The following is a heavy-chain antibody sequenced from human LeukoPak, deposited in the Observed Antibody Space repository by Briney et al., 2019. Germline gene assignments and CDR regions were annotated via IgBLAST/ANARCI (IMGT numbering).Heavy chain of an antibody. CDR3: ARDQTTFSSGWYFGY. V-gene: IGHV3-30-3*01. CDR1: GFTFSSYP. D-gene: IGHD6-19*01. CDR2: ISYDGSNK. J-gene: IGHJ4*02. Sequence: GRPLRLSCAPSGFTFSSYPMHWVRQAPGKGLEWVAVISYDGSNKYYADSVKGRFTISRDNSKNTLYLQMNSLRAEDTAVYYCARDQTTFSSGWYFGYWGQGTLVTVSS.